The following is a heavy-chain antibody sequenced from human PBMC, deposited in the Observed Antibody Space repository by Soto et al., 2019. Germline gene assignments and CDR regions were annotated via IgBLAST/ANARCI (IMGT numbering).Heavy chain of an antibody. J-gene: IGHJ4*02. CDR1: GGSVSSGKYF. CDR2: LYDDGSP. Sequence: QVQLQESGSGLVKPSETLSLTCTVSGGSVSSGKYFWTWFRQPPGKGLEWIGYLYDDGSPNYNPSFKSRVTITMDTSKIQLSLNVRSMTAADTAVYYCARVGNFEGVYWGQGTQVTVSS. V-gene: IGHV4-61*01. CDR3: ARVGNFEGVY.